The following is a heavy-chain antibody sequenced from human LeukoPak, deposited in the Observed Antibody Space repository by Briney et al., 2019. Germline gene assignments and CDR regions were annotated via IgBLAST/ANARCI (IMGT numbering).Heavy chain of an antibody. CDR2: ISRSGVAT. V-gene: IGHV3-23*01. CDR3: AKDRGTIFGVVIRHSYYMDV. J-gene: IGHJ6*03. D-gene: IGHD3-3*01. Sequence: GGTLRLSCAASGFTFTSFAMSWVRQAPGKGLEWVSTISRSGVATYYANSVKGRFTISRDNSKNTVYVQMNSLRAEDTAIYYCAKDRGTIFGVVIRHSYYMDVWGKGTTVTVSS. CDR1: GFTFTSFA.